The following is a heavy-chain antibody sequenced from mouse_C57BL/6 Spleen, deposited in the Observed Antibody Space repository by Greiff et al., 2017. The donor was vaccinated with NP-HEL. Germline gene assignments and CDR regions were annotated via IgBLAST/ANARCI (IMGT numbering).Heavy chain of an antibody. CDR2: INPNNGTT. Sequence: VQLQQSGPELVKPGASVKLSCKASGYSFTDYNMNWVKQSPGQSLEWIGVINPNNGTTSYHQKFKGKATLTVDQSSSTAYMQLNSLTSEDSAVYYLTRSSYYSTLYCYAGDYWGQGTSVTVSS. D-gene: IGHD2-5*01. CDR3: TRSSYYSTLYCYAGDY. J-gene: IGHJ4*01. V-gene: IGHV1-39*01. CDR1: GYSFTDYN.